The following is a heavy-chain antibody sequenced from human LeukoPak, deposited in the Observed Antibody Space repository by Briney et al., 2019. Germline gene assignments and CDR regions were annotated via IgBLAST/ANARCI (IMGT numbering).Heavy chain of an antibody. V-gene: IGHV3-7*01. D-gene: IGHD6-19*01. J-gene: IGHJ6*03. CDR3: AKDQGYSSGWWENYYMDV. CDR1: GFTFSDYW. CDR2: MNEDGSAK. Sequence: GGSLRLSCSASGFTFSDYWMTWVRQAPGKGLEWVANMNEDGSAKYYVDSVKGRFTISRDNAKNSLYLQMNSLRDEDTAVYYCAKDQGYSSGWWENYYMDVWGKGTTVTVSS.